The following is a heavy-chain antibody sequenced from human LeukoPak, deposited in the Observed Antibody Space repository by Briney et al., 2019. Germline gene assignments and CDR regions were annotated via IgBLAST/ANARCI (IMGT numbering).Heavy chain of an antibody. CDR3: ARGGIRQRWLQLGYFDY. V-gene: IGHV1-69*13. J-gene: IGHJ4*02. Sequence: SVKVSCKASGGTFTSYAISWVRQAPGQGLEWRGGIIAIFGTTNYAQKFQGRVTSTADESTSTAYMELSSLRSEDTAVYYCARGGIRQRWLQLGYFDYWGQGTLVTVSS. CDR1: GGTFTSYA. CDR2: IIAIFGTT. D-gene: IGHD5-24*01.